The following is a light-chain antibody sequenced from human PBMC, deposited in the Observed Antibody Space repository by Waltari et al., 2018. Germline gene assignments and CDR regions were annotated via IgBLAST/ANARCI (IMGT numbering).Light chain of an antibody. V-gene: IGKV2-28*01. CDR2: SGS. J-gene: IGKJ1*01. CDR3: MQPLETPWT. CDR1: RSLLNSNGYTY. Sequence: EIVLTQSPLSLPVIPGEPASIYCTSSRSLLNSNGYTYLDWYVQKPGQSPHLLIYSGSNRASGVPDRFTGSGSGTDFTLKISRVEAEDVGVYYCMQPLETPWTFGQGTKVEMK.